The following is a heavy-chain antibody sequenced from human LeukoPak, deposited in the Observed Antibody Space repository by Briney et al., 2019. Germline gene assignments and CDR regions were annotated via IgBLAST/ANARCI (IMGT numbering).Heavy chain of an antibody. J-gene: IGHJ4*02. CDR2: IYYSGST. CDR1: GGSISSYY. D-gene: IGHD3-22*01. CDR3: ASSSTYYYDSSGPASFDY. V-gene: IGHV4-59*01. Sequence: SETLSLTCTVSGGSISSYYWSWIRQPPGKGLEWIGYIYYSGSTNYNPSLKSRVTISVDTSKNQFSLKLSSVTAADTAVYYCASSSTYYYDSSGPASFDYWGQGTLVTVSS.